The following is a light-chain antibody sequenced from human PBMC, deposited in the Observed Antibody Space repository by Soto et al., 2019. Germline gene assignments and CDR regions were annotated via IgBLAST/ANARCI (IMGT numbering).Light chain of an antibody. Sequence: DIQMTQSPSSLSASLGDRVTITCRASQSITSYLNWYQHKPGKAPKLLIFAASSLQSGVPSRFSGSRSGPDFTLTISSLQPEDFATYYCQQSYSSPPTFGQGTKVDI. V-gene: IGKV1-39*01. CDR2: AAS. J-gene: IGKJ1*01. CDR3: QQSYSSPPT. CDR1: QSITSY.